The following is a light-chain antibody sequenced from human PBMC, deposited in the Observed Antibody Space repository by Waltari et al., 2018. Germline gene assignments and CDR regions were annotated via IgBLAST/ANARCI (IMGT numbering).Light chain of an antibody. Sequence: DIQMTQYPSTLSASVGDRVTITCRTSQGISSWLSWYQQTPGKDPKLLIYQASTLEGGVPSRFSGSGAATEFTLTISSLQPDDSATDYCQQYDHCPWTFGQGTKVELK. CDR2: QAS. J-gene: IGKJ1*01. CDR3: QQYDHCPWT. V-gene: IGKV1-5*03. CDR1: QGISSW.